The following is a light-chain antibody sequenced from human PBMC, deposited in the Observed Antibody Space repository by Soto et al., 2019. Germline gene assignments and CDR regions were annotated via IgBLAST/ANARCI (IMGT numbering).Light chain of an antibody. CDR3: QQYDNLPIT. CDR1: QDISNH. J-gene: IGKJ5*01. Sequence: DIQMTQSPSSLSASVGDRVTITCQASQDISNHLNWYQQKPGKAPKLLIFDASNLEAGVPSRFSGSGSGTEFTLSLSSLQPQDFSTYYCQQYDNLPITFGQGTQLEIK. CDR2: DAS. V-gene: IGKV1-33*01.